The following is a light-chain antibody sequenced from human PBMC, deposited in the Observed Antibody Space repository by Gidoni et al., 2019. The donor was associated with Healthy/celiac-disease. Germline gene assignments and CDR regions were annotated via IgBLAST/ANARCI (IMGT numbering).Light chain of an antibody. CDR3: QQYGSSRT. V-gene: IGKV3-20*01. Sequence: EIVLRQSPGTLSGSPVERATLSCRGSQSVSSSYLAWYQQKPGQAPRLRIYGASSRDMGITVMLSGSGSGKDFTLTISRLELEDFEVYYCQQYGSSRTFGQGTKVEIK. CDR2: GAS. CDR1: QSVSSSY. J-gene: IGKJ1*01.